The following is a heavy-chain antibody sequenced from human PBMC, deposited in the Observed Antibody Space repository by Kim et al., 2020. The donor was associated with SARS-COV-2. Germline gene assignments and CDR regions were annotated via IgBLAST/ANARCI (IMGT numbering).Heavy chain of an antibody. CDR3: AKDSGDHCSSTSCYRDNWFDP. J-gene: IGHJ5*02. CDR1: GFTFSSYA. Sequence: GGSLRLSCAASGFTFSSYAMSWVRQAPGKGLEWVSAISGSGGSTYYADSVKGRFTISRDNSKNTLYLQMNSLRAEDTAVYYCAKDSGDHCSSTSCYRDNWFDPWGQGTLVTVSS. D-gene: IGHD2-2*02. CDR2: ISGSGGST. V-gene: IGHV3-23*01.